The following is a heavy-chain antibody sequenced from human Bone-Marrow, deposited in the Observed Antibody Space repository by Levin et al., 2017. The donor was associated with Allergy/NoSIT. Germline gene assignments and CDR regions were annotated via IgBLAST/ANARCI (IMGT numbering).Heavy chain of an antibody. V-gene: IGHV3-33*01. J-gene: IGHJ4*02. Sequence: SCAASGFTFSSYNMHWVRQPPGKGLEWVALIWYDGSNEYYGDSVKGRFTISRDNSKNTLYLQMNGLRADDTAVYYCARELSGFSFDYWGQGTLVTVSS. CDR2: IWYDGSNE. D-gene: IGHD5-18*01. CDR1: GFTFSSYN. CDR3: ARELSGFSFDY.